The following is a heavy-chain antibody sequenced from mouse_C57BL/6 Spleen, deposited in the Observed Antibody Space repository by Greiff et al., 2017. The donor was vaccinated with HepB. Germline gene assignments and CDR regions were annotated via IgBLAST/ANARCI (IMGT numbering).Heavy chain of an antibody. D-gene: IGHD2-1*01. CDR1: GYTFTDYY. J-gene: IGHJ3*01. CDR3: AIYGNSFAY. Sequence: VQLQQSGPVLVKPGASVKMSCKASGYTFTDYYMNWVKQSHGKSLEWIGVINPYNGGTSYNQKFKGKATLTVDKSSSTAYMELNSLTSEDSAVYYCAIYGNSFAYWGQGTLVTVSA. V-gene: IGHV1-19*01. CDR2: INPYNGGT.